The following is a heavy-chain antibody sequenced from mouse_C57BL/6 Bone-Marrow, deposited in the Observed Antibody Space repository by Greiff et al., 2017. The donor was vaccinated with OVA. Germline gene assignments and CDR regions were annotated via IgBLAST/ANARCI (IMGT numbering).Heavy chain of an antibody. CDR2: IDPNSGGT. Sequence: VQLQQPGAELVKPGASVKLSCKASGYTFTSYWMHWVKQRPGRGLEWIGRIDPNSGGTKYNEKFKSKATLTVDKPSSTAYMQRSSLTSEDSAVYYCAREDNDGYPYYFGYWGQGTTLTVSS. D-gene: IGHD2-3*01. CDR1: GYTFTSYW. J-gene: IGHJ2*01. CDR3: AREDNDGYPYYFGY. V-gene: IGHV1-72*01.